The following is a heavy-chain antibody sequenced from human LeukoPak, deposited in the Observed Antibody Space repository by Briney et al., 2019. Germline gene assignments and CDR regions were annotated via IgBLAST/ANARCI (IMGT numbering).Heavy chain of an antibody. CDR2: VYHSGST. CDR3: ARHGGFYFDY. V-gene: IGHV4-34*01. Sequence: PSETLSLTCAVYGGSLSGYWSWIRQPPGKGLEWIGQVYHSGSTSYNPSLKSRVIISVDMSKNQFSLKLSSVTAADMAVYYCARHGGFYFDYWGQGALVTVSS. D-gene: IGHD3-16*01. CDR1: GGSLSGY. J-gene: IGHJ4*02.